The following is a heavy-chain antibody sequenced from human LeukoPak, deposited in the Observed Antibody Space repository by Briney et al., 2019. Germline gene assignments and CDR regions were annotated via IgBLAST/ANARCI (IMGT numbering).Heavy chain of an antibody. J-gene: IGHJ3*01. CDR1: GYTFSNQW. V-gene: IGHV5-51*01. Sequence: GEPLEISCEASGYTFSNQWIGWVRQMHGKGLDCMGIIYPGDSDTRYSPSFEGQVSISVDKYINTAYLQWSSLKASDTAIYYCARTGYHYGSGSHFAFDVWGQGTAVTVSS. CDR2: IYPGDSDT. CDR3: ARTGYHYGSGSHFAFDV. D-gene: IGHD3-10*01.